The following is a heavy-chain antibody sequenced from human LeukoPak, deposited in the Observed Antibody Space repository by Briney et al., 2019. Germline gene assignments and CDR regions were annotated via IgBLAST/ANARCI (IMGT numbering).Heavy chain of an antibody. CDR3: ANPPVRGGLLGYYGMDV. D-gene: IGHD3-10*01. J-gene: IGHJ6*02. V-gene: IGHV3-33*03. CDR2: IWYDGSGK. CDR1: RFTFTDYG. Sequence: PGGSLRLSCAASRFTFTDYGMHWVRQPPGKGLEWVALIWYDGSGKYYADSVKGRFTISRDNSKNTLYLQMNSLRAEDTAVYYCANPPVRGGLLGYYGMDVWGQGTTVTVSS.